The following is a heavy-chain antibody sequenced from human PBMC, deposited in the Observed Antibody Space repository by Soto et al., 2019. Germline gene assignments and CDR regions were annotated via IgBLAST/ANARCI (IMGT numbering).Heavy chain of an antibody. CDR1: GFIFRSYG. CDR3: AKQGIEVAGTDYFDY. V-gene: IGHV3-30*18. D-gene: IGHD6-19*01. J-gene: IGHJ4*01. Sequence: GGNPRLSCAATGFIFRSYGVHWVRQAPGKGLEWVAVISHDGTNAYYADAVNGRFTISRDNAKNTVYLQMNSLRAEDTAVYYCAKQGIEVAGTDYFDYWVHGA. CDR2: ISHDGTNA.